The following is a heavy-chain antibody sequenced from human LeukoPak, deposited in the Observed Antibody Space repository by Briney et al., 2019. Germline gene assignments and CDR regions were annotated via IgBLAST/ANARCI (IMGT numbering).Heavy chain of an antibody. J-gene: IGHJ4*02. Sequence: GSLSLSCAAPGFTFNNYAIHWVRPAPGQGLGWVAVISYDGSNKYYADSVRGRFTISRDNSKNALYLQMNSLRVEDTAVYYCARDWIQYSSSWYGGDYWGQGTLVTVSS. D-gene: IGHD6-13*01. CDR3: ARDWIQYSSSWYGGDY. V-gene: IGHV3-30*04. CDR1: GFTFNNYA. CDR2: ISYDGSNK.